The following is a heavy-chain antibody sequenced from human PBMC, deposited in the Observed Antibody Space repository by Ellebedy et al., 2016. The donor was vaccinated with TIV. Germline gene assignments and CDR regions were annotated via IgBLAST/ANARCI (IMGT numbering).Heavy chain of an antibody. D-gene: IGHD6-19*01. V-gene: IGHV3-30*04. CDR2: TSYDGSHK. Sequence: GGSLRLSCAVSGFTFTSHAMHWVRQAPGKGLEWVAVTSYDGSHKYYADSVKGRFTIARDNSKNTLYLQMNSLRAEDTAVYYCARQVAVTGVWYFDLWGRGTLVTVSS. CDR3: ARQVAVTGVWYFDL. CDR1: GFTFTSHA. J-gene: IGHJ2*01.